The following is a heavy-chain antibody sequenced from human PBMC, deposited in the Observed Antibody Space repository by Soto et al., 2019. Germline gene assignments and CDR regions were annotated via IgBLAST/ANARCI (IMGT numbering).Heavy chain of an antibody. CDR1: VGSVSSGSYC. CDR2: IYYSGST. V-gene: IGHV4-61*01. Sequence: SETLSLTCTFSVGSVSSGSYCWSWIRQPPGKGLASLGYIYYSGSTNYNPSLKSRVTISVDTSKNQFSLKLRSVTAADTAVYYCARVACSSTSCYINWFDPWGQGTMVTVSS. D-gene: IGHD2-2*02. J-gene: IGHJ5*02. CDR3: ARVACSSTSCYINWFDP.